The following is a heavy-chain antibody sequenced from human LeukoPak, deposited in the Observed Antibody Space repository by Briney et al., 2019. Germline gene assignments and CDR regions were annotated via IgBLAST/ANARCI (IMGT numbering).Heavy chain of an antibody. CDR2: IYYTGNT. Sequence: SETLSLTCTVSGGSTSGYYWSWIRQPPGKGLEWIGFIYYTGNTNYDPSLKSRLTISVDTSKNQFSLKVSSVTAADTAVYYCVRSKSGTYGWFDPWGQGTLVTVSS. CDR1: GGSTSGYY. CDR3: VRSKSGTYGWFDP. D-gene: IGHD4-17*01. V-gene: IGHV4-59*01. J-gene: IGHJ5*02.